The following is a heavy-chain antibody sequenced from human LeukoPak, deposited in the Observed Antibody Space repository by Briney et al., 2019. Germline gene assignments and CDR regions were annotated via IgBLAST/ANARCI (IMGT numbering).Heavy chain of an antibody. D-gene: IGHD3-22*01. CDR1: GVSISTSRYY. CDR3: ARCSSGYFGYYYMDV. Sequence: SETLSLTCTVSGVSISTSRYYWGWIRQPPGKGLEWIGSIYYSGSTYYNPSLKSRVTISVDTSKNQFSLKLSSVTAADTAVYYCARCSSGYFGYYYMDVWGKGTTVTISS. J-gene: IGHJ6*03. V-gene: IGHV4-39*01. CDR2: IYYSGST.